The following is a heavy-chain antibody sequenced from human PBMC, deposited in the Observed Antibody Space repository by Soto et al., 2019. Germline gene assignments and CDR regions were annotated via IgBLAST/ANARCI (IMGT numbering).Heavy chain of an antibody. Sequence: QVQLVQSGAEVKKPGSSVKVSCKASGSTFSSYAISWVRQAPGQGLEWMGGIIPIFGTANYAHKFQGRVTITADKSTSTAYMELSSLRSEDTAVCYCAILTHDSGGKAIDYWGQGTLVTVSS. V-gene: IGHV1-69*06. J-gene: IGHJ4*02. CDR1: GSTFSSYA. D-gene: IGHD4-17*01. CDR3: AILTHDSGGKAIDY. CDR2: IIPIFGTA.